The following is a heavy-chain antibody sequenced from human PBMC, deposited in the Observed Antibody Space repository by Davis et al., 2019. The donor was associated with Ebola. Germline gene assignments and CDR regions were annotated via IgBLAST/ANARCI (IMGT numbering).Heavy chain of an antibody. CDR1: GFTFSSYW. CDR2: IKQDGSEK. Sequence: GESLKISCAASGFTFSSYWMNWVRQAPGKGLEWVANIKQDGSEKYYVDSVKGRFTISRDNAKNSLYLQMNSLRAEDTAVYYCARGVMDDWFLGWFDPWGQGTLVIVSS. CDR3: ARGVMDDWFLGWFDP. J-gene: IGHJ5*02. D-gene: IGHD3-9*01. V-gene: IGHV3-7*01.